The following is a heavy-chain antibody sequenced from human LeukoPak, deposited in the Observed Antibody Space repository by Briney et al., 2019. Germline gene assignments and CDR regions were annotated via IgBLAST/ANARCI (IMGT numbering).Heavy chain of an antibody. CDR3: ARDMGRAWYGPPDY. J-gene: IGHJ4*02. V-gene: IGHV3-33*01. CDR1: GFIFSNYG. Sequence: PGGSLILCCAASGFIFSNYGMHWVRQAPGKRLEWVAVIWNDGSETFHADSVKGRFRIARDNSKNTLYLQMNSLRAEDTAVYFCARDMGRAWYGPPDYWGQGTLVRLSS. D-gene: IGHD6-13*01. CDR2: IWNDGSET.